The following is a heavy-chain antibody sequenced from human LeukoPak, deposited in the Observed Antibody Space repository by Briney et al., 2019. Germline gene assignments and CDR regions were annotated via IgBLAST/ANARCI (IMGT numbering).Heavy chain of an antibody. J-gene: IGHJ6*04. Sequence: SETLSLTCTVSGGSISSNSYYWGWIRQPPGKGLEWIGSIYFSGSTYYNPSLKSRVTISVDTSKNQFSLKLTSVTAADTAVYYCARVRSRELLSWFDPWGKGTTVTVSS. CDR3: ARVRSRELLSWFDP. D-gene: IGHD1-26*01. CDR2: IYFSGST. V-gene: IGHV4-39*07. CDR1: GGSISSNSYY.